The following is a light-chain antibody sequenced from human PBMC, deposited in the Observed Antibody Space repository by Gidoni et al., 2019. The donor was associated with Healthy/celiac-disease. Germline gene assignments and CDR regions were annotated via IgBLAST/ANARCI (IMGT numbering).Light chain of an antibody. J-gene: IGLJ2*01. CDR1: SSDVGSYTL. CDR2: EGS. CDR3: CSYAGSSTPVV. V-gene: IGLV2-23*01. Sequence: QSALTQPASVSGSPGQSITISCTGTSSDVGSYTLVSWYQQHPGKAPKLMLYEGSKRPSGVANRVSGAKSGNTASLTISGLQAEDEADYYCCSYAGSSTPVVFGGGTKLTVL.